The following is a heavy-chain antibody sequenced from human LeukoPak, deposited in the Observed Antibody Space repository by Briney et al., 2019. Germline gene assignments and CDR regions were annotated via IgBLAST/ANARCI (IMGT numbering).Heavy chain of an antibody. D-gene: IGHD2-2*02. J-gene: IGHJ5*02. Sequence: ASVKVSCKVSGYTLTELSMHWVRQAPGKGLEWMGGFDPEDGETIYAQRFQGRVTMTEDTSTDTAYMELSSLRSEDTAVYYCATVSPYCSSTSCYTNWFDPWGQGTLVTVSS. CDR2: FDPEDGET. CDR1: GYTLTELS. V-gene: IGHV1-24*01. CDR3: ATVSPYCSSTSCYTNWFDP.